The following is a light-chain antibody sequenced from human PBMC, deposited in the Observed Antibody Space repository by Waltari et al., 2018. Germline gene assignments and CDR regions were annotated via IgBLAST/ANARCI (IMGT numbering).Light chain of an antibody. J-gene: IGLJ3*02. CDR3: YSYAGSGTWV. CDR1: SSDVGTYNF. CDR2: EGN. Sequence: QSALTQPASVSGSPGQSITISCTGTSSDVGTYNFSSWYQQKPGKAPKLMIYEGNKRPSGVSNRFSGSKAGNAASLTISGLQAEDEADYYCYSYAGSGTWVFGGGTKLTVL. V-gene: IGLV2-23*01.